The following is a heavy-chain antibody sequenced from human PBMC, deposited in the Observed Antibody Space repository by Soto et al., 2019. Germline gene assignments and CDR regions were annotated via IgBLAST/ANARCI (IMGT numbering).Heavy chain of an antibody. V-gene: IGHV3-9*01. J-gene: IGHJ4*02. CDR1: GFTFDDFA. CDR2: ISWNSGSI. D-gene: IGHD6-13*01. CDR3: AKEAAAGPFFDY. Sequence: EVQLVESGGGLVQPGRSLRLSCAASGFTFDDFAMHWVRQVPGKGLEWVSGISWNSGSIGYGDSVKGRFTISRDNAKNSLYLQMNSLRAEDTALYYCAKEAAAGPFFDYWGQGTLVTVSS.